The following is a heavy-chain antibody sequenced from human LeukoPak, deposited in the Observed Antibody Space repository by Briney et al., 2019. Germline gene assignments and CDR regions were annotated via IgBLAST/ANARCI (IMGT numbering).Heavy chain of an antibody. CDR1: GGTFSSYA. CDR3: ARALMIEPLAPFDYYYMDV. J-gene: IGHJ6*03. V-gene: IGHV1-69*05. D-gene: IGHD3-22*01. CDR2: IIPIFGTA. Sequence: GASVKVSCKASGGTFSSYAISWVRHAPGQGLEWMGGIIPIFGTANYAQKFQGRVTITTDESTSTAYMELSSLRSEDTAVYYCARALMIEPLAPFDYYYMDVWGKGTTVAVSS.